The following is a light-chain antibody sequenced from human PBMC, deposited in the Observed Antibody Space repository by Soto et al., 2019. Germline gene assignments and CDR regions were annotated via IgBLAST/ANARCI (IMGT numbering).Light chain of an antibody. CDR2: GAS. CDR1: QSVSTNS. CDR3: QQYGSSPLT. V-gene: IGKV3-20*01. J-gene: IGKJ4*01. Sequence: EIVLSQSPDTLSLSPGERATLSCRASQSVSTNSLAWYQQKPGQAPRILIYGASRRATGVPDRFSGSGSRTYFTLTIRRLEPEDVSVYSCQQYGSSPLTFGGGTRVEIK.